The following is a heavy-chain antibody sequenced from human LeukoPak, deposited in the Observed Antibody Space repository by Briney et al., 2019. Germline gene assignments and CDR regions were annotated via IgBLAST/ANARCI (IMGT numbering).Heavy chain of an antibody. V-gene: IGHV1-58*02. CDR1: GFTFTSSA. J-gene: IGHJ6*03. CDR2: IVVGSVNT. Sequence: SVNVSCKASGFTFTSSAMQWVRQARGQRLEWIGWIVVGSVNTNYAQKFQERVTITRDISTSTAYMELSSLRSEDTAVYYCARVSKGLRLGELSFYYYYYYYMDVWGKGTTVTVSS. D-gene: IGHD3-16*02. CDR3: ARVSKGLRLGELSFYYYYYYYMDV.